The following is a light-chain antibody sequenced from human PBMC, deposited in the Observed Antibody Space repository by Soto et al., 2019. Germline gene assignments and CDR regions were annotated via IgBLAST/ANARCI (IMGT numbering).Light chain of an antibody. CDR3: QQYSVFWR. CDR1: QSVSTR. V-gene: IGKV1-5*01. Sequence: MNISPSSLSAKVRDRVTMSGRASQSVSTRLAWYQQKPGKAPKVLIYDASSWAGGVPSRFTGSGSGTEFTLTIISLQPDDFAAYYGQQYSVFWRFCQGTMVDI. CDR2: DAS. J-gene: IGKJ1*01.